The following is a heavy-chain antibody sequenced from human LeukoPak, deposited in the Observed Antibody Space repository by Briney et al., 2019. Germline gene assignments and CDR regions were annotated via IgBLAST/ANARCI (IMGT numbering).Heavy chain of an antibody. CDR2: IWNDGGNE. CDR3: AKDSYQSFEAFDM. J-gene: IGHJ3*02. Sequence: GGSLRLSCAASGFTFSTYGMHWVRQAPGKGLEWVAVIWNDGGNEYYADSVKGRFTNSRDNSKNTLYLQMNSLRAEDTAVYYCAKDSYQSFEAFDMWGRGTMVTVSS. CDR1: GFTFSTYG. V-gene: IGHV3-33*06. D-gene: IGHD3-16*02.